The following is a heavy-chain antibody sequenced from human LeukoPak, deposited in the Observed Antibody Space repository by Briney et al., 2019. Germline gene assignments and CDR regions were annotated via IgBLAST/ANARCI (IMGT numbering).Heavy chain of an antibody. Sequence: GRSLGLSCAASGFTFSSYGMHWVRQAPGKGLEWVAVISYDGSNKYYADSVKGRFTISRDNSKNTLYLQMNSLRAEDTAVYYCARGRGYDFWSGYYIDYWGQGTLVTVSS. V-gene: IGHV3-30*03. J-gene: IGHJ4*02. CDR2: ISYDGSNK. D-gene: IGHD3-3*01. CDR3: ARGRGYDFWSGYYIDY. CDR1: GFTFSSYG.